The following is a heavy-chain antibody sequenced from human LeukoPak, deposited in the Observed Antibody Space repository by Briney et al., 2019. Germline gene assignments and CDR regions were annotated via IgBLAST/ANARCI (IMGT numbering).Heavy chain of an antibody. CDR1: GGSISSYY. J-gene: IGHJ6*02. CDR2: IYTSGST. Sequence: PAETLSLTCTVSGGSISSYYWSWVRQPAGKGLEWIGRIYTSGSTNYNACVKSGVTMSVDTSKNQLSLKLSSVTAADTAVYYCARDKKASRRPYGMDVWGQGTTLTVS. V-gene: IGHV4-4*07. CDR3: ARDKKASRRPYGMDV. D-gene: IGHD6-13*01.